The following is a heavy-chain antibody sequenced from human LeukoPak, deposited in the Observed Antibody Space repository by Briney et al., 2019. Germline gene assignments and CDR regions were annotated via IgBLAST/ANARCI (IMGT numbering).Heavy chain of an antibody. J-gene: IGHJ4*02. CDR3: ARDYYGDRIFDC. Sequence: PGGFLRLSCVASGFTFTRYTINWVRQAPGKGLEWVSSISSSGSYIYYADSVKGRFTISRDNANNSLYLQMNSLRAEDTAVYYCARDYYGDRIFDCWGQGTLVTVSS. V-gene: IGHV3-21*01. CDR2: ISSSGSYI. D-gene: IGHD4-17*01. CDR1: GFTFTRYT.